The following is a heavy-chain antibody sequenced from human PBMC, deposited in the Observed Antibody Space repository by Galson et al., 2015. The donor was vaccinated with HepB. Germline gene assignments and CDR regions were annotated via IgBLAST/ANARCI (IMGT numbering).Heavy chain of an antibody. CDR2: IVVGSGNT. CDR1: GFTFTSSA. CDR3: AADLLGITGTPGGY. D-gene: IGHD1-20*01. Sequence: SVKVSCKASGFTFTSSAMQWVRQARGQRLEWIGWIVVGSGNTNYAQKFQERVTITRDMSTSTAYMELSSLRSEDTAVYYCAADLLGITGTPGGYWGQGTLVTVSS. J-gene: IGHJ4*02. V-gene: IGHV1-58*02.